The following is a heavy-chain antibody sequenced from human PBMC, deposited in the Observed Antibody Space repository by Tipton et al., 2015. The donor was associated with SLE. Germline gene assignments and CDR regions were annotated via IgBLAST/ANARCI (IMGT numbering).Heavy chain of an antibody. J-gene: IGHJ4*02. D-gene: IGHD2-21*01. CDR1: GYSISTVYY. Sequence: TLSLTCDVSGYSISTVYYWAWVRHSPGHGLEWIGSVFQNGGTFYNPSLRGRVTISVDTSKNQFSLKMSSVTAADTAYYYCARDGYCGGDCFQLDYWGQGTRVTVSS. CDR3: ARDGYCGGDCFQLDY. V-gene: IGHV4-38-2*02. CDR2: VFQNGGT.